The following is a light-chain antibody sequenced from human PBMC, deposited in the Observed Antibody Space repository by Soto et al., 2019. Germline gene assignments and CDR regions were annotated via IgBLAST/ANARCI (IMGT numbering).Light chain of an antibody. J-gene: IGKJ1*01. Sequence: EIVLTQSPATLSSFPGDRVTLSCMASQHLSTRLAWYQHRPSQSSRLLIYQSSLRAAGMPARFSASGSGTDLTLPISDVQPADFAAYFCQQSYSTPWTFGQGATVDIK. CDR1: QHLSTR. CDR2: QSS. V-gene: IGKV3-11*01. CDR3: QQSYSTPWT.